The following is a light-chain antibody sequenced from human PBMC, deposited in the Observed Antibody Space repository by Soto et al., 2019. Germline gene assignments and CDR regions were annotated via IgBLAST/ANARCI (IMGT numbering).Light chain of an antibody. Sequence: EIVLTQSPATLSLSPGERATLSCRASQSVSTYLAWYQQKPGQAPRLLIYDASNRATGIPARFSGSGSGTDITLTISSLDSEDSEVYYCQQRSIWYTFGQGTKLEIK. J-gene: IGKJ2*01. CDR1: QSVSTY. CDR2: DAS. CDR3: QQRSIWYT. V-gene: IGKV3-11*01.